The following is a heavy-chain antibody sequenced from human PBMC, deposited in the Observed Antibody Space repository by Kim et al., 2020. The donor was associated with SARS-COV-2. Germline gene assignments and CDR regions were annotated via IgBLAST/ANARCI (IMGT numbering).Heavy chain of an antibody. CDR2: IYYSGRT. CDR3: ARVRPNWNGPRDRSTYNWFDP. J-gene: IGHJ5*02. Sequence: SETLSLTCTVSGGSISSGDYYWSWIRQPPGKGLEWIGYIYYSGRTYYNPSLKSRVTISVDTSNNQFSLRLSSVTAADTAVYYCARVRPNWNGPRDRSTYNWFDPWGQGTLVTVSS. CDR1: GGSISSGDYY. V-gene: IGHV4-30-4*01. D-gene: IGHD1-1*01.